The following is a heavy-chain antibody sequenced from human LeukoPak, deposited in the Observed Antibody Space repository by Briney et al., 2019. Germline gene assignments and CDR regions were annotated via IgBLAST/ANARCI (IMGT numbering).Heavy chain of an antibody. D-gene: IGHD3-16*02. Sequence: AGGSLRLSCAASGFTFSSYGMHWVRQAPGKGLEWVAVISYDGSNKYYANSVKGRFTISRDNSKNTLYLQMNSLRAEDTAVYYCAKALRDFIMITFGGVIPLFDPWGQGTLVTVSS. CDR3: AKALRDFIMITFGGVIPLFDP. CDR2: ISYDGSNK. V-gene: IGHV3-30*18. J-gene: IGHJ5*02. CDR1: GFTFSSYG.